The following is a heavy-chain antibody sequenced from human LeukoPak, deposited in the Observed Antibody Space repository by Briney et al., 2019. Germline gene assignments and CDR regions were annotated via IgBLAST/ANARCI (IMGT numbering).Heavy chain of an antibody. CDR1: GDSISSYY. D-gene: IGHD6-13*01. CDR2: IYHSGST. Sequence: PSETLSLTCTVSGDSISSYYWSWIRQPPGKGLEWIGYIYHSGSTNYNPSLKSRVTISADTSKDQFSLKLASVTAADTAVYYCATGYSSTWYYFDYWGQGTLVTVSA. J-gene: IGHJ4*02. V-gene: IGHV4-59*01. CDR3: ATGYSSTWYYFDY.